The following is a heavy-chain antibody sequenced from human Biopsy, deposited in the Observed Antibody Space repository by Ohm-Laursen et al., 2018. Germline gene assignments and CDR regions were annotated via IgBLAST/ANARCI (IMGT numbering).Heavy chain of an antibody. J-gene: IGHJ3*02. Sequence: SDTLSLTCTVSGGSISGSSWTWIRQAPAGGLEWVGYIPYSGSTSNTPSLKSRITISVDTSKNQISLKVPSVTAADTAVYYCAKHGSGWTGDDALHIWGQGTMVTVSS. CDR2: IPYSGST. CDR3: AKHGSGWTGDDALHI. CDR1: GGSISGSS. V-gene: IGHV4-59*08. D-gene: IGHD6-19*01.